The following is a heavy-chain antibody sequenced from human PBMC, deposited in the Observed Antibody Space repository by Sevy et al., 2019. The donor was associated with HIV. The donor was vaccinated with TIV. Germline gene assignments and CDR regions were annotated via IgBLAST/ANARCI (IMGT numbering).Heavy chain of an antibody. J-gene: IGHJ3*01. CDR2: IYPDDSDT. D-gene: IGHD3-22*01. V-gene: IGHV5-51*01. CDR1: GYTINTYW. Sequence: GESLKISCKGSGYTINTYWIAWVRQMPGKGLEWMGMIYPDDSDTRYSPSFQGHVTVSADKSTDTAYLQWSSLKASDTALYYCARPALNYYDSNGYGFNLWGQGTMVTVSS. CDR3: ARPALNYYDSNGYGFNL.